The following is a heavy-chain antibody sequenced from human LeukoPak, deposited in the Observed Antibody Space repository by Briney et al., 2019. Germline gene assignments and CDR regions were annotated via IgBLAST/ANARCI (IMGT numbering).Heavy chain of an antibody. CDR1: GYTFTGYY. Sequence: ASVKVSCKASGYTFTGYYMHWVRQAPGQGLEWMGWINPNSGGTNYAQKFQGRVTMTRDTSISTAYMELSRLRSDDTAVYYCAREIGIAVAGARNWFDPWGQGTLVTVSS. J-gene: IGHJ5*02. V-gene: IGHV1-2*02. CDR3: AREIGIAVAGARNWFDP. D-gene: IGHD6-19*01. CDR2: INPNSGGT.